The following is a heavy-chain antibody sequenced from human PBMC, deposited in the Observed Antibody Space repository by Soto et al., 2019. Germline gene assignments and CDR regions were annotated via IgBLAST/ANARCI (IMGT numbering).Heavy chain of an antibody. CDR3: AREAGGWYGAFDI. CDR1: GASVSHYY. J-gene: IGHJ3*02. V-gene: IGHV4-59*02. CDR2: VYNSGST. Sequence: QVQLQESGPGLVKPSETLSLTCTVSGASVSHYYWNWIRQSPGKGLEWIGYVYNSGSTTYMPSFESLVTISVDTSKNQVYLKLSSVTAADTAVYYCAREAGGWYGAFDIWGQGTTVTVSS. D-gene: IGHD6-19*01.